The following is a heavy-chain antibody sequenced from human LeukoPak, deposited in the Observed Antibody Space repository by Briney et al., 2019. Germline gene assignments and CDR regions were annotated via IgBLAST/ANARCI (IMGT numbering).Heavy chain of an antibody. CDR1: GYRFTGYW. V-gene: IGHV5-51*01. J-gene: IGHJ4*02. CDR3: ARHTNDYGGYGDY. Sequence: GESLQISCKGSGYRFTGYWIGWVRQMPGKGLEWMGIIYPGDSDTRYSPSFQGQVTISADKSISAAYLQWSSLKASDTAMYYCARHTNDYGGYGDYWGQGTLVTVSS. CDR2: IYPGDSDT. D-gene: IGHD4-23*01.